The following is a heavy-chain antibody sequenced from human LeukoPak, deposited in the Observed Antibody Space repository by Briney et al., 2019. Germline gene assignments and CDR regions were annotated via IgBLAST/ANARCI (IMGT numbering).Heavy chain of an antibody. V-gene: IGHV4-59*08. Sequence: SETLSLTCTVSAGAISSYFWNWIRQPPGKGLEWIGSIFYSESTNYNPSLKSRVTMSVDTSKNEFSLKLSSVTAADTAVYCCARRMEGYYGNGFDSWGQGTLVTVSS. CDR2: IFYSEST. J-gene: IGHJ5*01. CDR1: AGAISSYF. CDR3: ARRMEGYYGNGFDS. D-gene: IGHD3-22*01.